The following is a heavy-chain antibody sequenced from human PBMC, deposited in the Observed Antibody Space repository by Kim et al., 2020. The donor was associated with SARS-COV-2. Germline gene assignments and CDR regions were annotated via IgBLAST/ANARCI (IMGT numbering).Heavy chain of an antibody. V-gene: IGHV4-34*01. D-gene: IGHD6-13*01. CDR3: ATQGRPLAAAGHDAFDI. J-gene: IGHJ3*02. CDR1: GGSFSGYY. CDR2: INHSGST. Sequence: SETLSLTCAVYGGSFSGYYWSWIRQPPGKGLEWIGEINHSGSTKYNPSLKSRVTISVDTSKNQFSLKLSSVTAADTAVYYCATQGRPLAAAGHDAFDIWGQGTMVTVSS.